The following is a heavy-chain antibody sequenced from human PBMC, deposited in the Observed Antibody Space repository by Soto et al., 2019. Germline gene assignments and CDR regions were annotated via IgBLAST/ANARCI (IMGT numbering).Heavy chain of an antibody. CDR3: ARLPPRDGYNPDAFHV. CDR2: TYPGDSDT. D-gene: IGHD5-12*01. CDR1: GYRFTSDW. Sequence: GESLKISCKGAGYRFTSDWIGWVRQMSGKGLELMGITYPGDSDTRYSPSFQGQVTISADKSISTAYLQWSSLKASDTAMYYCARLPPRDGYNPDAFHVWGQGTMVTVSS. J-gene: IGHJ3*01. V-gene: IGHV5-51*01.